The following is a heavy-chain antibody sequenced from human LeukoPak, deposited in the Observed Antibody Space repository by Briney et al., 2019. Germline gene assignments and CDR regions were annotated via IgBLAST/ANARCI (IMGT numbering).Heavy chain of an antibody. Sequence: SETLSLTCTVSGGSISSYYWSWIRQPPGKGLEWIGYIYYSGSTNFNPSLKSRVTISVDTSKNQFSLKLSSVTAADTAVYYCARDLARYFDWLLSPSYYFDYWGQGTLVTVSS. CDR1: GGSISSYY. V-gene: IGHV4-59*01. D-gene: IGHD3-9*01. CDR3: ARDLARYFDWLLSPSYYFDY. CDR2: IYYSGST. J-gene: IGHJ4*02.